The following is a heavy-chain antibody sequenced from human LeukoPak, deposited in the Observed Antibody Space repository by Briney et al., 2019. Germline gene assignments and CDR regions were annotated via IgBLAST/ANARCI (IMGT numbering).Heavy chain of an antibody. CDR3: ARLTRLSTSPDRYYLDY. CDR2: IYTSGGT. CDR1: GDSISSYY. Sequence: SETLSLTCTVSGDSISSYYWSWIRQPPGRGLEWIGYIYTSGGTNYIPSLKGRVTISIDTSKNQFSLKLSSVTAADSAVYYCARLTRLSTSPDRYYLDYWGQGTLVTVSS. V-gene: IGHV4-4*09. J-gene: IGHJ4*02. D-gene: IGHD6-6*01.